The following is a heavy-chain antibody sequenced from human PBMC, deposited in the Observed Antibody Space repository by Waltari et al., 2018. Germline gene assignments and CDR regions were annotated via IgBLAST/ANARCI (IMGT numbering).Heavy chain of an antibody. V-gene: IGHV4-28*07. J-gene: IGHJ5*02. Sequence: QVQLQESGPGLVKPSDTLSPTCAVSSYSISSNNYWGWIRQSPEKGLEWIGYIHYDGRTYYNPSLKSRVTMSVDTSKNQFSLKLSSVTAVDTAVYYCAKKVDAMDWFDPWGPGTLVTVSS. CDR1: SYSISSNNY. CDR2: IHYDGRT. CDR3: AKKVDAMDWFDP.